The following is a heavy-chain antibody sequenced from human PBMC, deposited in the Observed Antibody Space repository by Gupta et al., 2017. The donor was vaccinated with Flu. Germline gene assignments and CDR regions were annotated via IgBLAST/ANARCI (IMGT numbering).Heavy chain of an antibody. V-gene: IGHV3-21*01. CDR2: ISSSSSDI. D-gene: IGHD1-26*01. CDR3: TRAWGGSYWYFDY. J-gene: IGHJ4*02. Sequence: EVQLVESGGGLVKPGGSLRLSCATSGFPFSSYSMNWVRQAPGKGLEWVSSISSSSSDIYYADSVKGRFTISRDNAKTSVYLQMNSLRAEDTAVYYCTRAWGGSYWYFDYWGQGTLVTVSS. CDR1: GFPFSSYS.